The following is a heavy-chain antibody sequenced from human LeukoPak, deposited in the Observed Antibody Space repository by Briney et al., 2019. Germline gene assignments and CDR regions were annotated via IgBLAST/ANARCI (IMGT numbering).Heavy chain of an antibody. CDR3: ARGGTGTTPYYFDY. CDR1: GGSISSYY. Sequence: KPSETLSLTCTVSGGSISSYYWSWIRQPPGEGLEWIGFIYHSGNNKYNPSLKRRVTISVDTSTNQFSLKLSSVTAADTAVYSCARGGTGTTPYYFDYWGQGTLVTVSS. J-gene: IGHJ4*02. CDR2: IYHSGNN. D-gene: IGHD1-1*01. V-gene: IGHV4-59*01.